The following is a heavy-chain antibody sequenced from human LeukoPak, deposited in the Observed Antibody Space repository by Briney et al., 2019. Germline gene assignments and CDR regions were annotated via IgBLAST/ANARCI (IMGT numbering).Heavy chain of an antibody. D-gene: IGHD5-18*01. CDR2: IKARRAGGTT. Sequence: GSLRLSCAASGFTFSDDWMNWVRQAPGKGPEWVGHIKARRAGGTTEYAAPVGGRFTISRDDSRSILYLQMNNLKTEDTALYYCTRGRYGPWGLGILVTVSS. CDR3: TRGRYGP. V-gene: IGHV3-15*01. CDR1: GFTFSDDW. J-gene: IGHJ5*02.